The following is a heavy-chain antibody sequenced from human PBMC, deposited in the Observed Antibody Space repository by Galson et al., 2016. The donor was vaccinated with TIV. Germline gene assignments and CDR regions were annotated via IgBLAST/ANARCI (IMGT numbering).Heavy chain of an antibody. J-gene: IGHJ6*02. V-gene: IGHV1-69*13. CDR1: GDTFSSYV. CDR2: IIPLFRTI. Sequence: SVKVSCKASGDTFSSYVFNWVRLAPGQGLEWMGGIIPLFRTINYAQKFQGRVTITADESSTTVYMELNSLRSGDTAVYYCASDRNTALDTYHQYYGMDVWGQGTTVTVSS. CDR3: ASDRNTALDTYHQYYGMDV. D-gene: IGHD5-18*01.